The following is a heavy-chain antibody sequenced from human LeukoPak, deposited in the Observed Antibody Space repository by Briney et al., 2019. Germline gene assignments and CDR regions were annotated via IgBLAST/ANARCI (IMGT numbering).Heavy chain of an antibody. CDR2: IYSGGST. Sequence: GGSLRLSCAASGFTASSNYMSWVRQAPGKGLEWVSVIYSGGSTYYADSVKGRFTISRDNSKNTLYLQMNSLRAEDTAVYYCARGEAAAGDYWGQGTLVTVSS. J-gene: IGHJ4*02. D-gene: IGHD6-13*01. CDR1: GFTASSNY. V-gene: IGHV3-53*01. CDR3: ARGEAAAGDY.